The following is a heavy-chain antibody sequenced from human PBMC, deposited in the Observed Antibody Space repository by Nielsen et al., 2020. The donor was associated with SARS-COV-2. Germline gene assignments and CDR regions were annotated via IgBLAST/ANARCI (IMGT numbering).Heavy chain of an antibody. Sequence: GGSLRLSCTASGFSFMTYNMHWVRQAPGKGLEWVAVISYDGSNKYYADSVKGRFTISRDNSKNTLYLQMNSLRAEDTAVYYCASGRDGDVAVYWGQGTLVTVSS. CDR1: GFSFMTYN. CDR3: ASGRDGDVAVY. V-gene: IGHV3-30-3*01. J-gene: IGHJ4*02. CDR2: ISYDGSNK. D-gene: IGHD4-17*01.